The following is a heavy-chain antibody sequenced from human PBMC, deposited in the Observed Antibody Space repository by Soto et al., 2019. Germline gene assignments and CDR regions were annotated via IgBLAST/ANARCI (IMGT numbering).Heavy chain of an antibody. V-gene: IGHV1-18*01. J-gene: IGHJ4*02. D-gene: IGHD2-15*01. CDR2: ISAYNGNT. CDR1: GYTFTSYG. CDR3: ARIYCSGGSCYRPDFDY. Sequence: ASVKVSCQASGYTFTSYGISWVRKAPGQGLEWMGWISAYNGNTNYAQKLQGRVTMTTDTSTSTAYMELRSLRSDDTAVYYCARIYCSGGSCYRPDFDYWGQGTLVTVSS.